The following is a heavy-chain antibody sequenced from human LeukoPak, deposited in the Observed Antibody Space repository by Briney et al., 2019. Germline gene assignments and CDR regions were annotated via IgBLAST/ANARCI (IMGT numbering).Heavy chain of an antibody. D-gene: IGHD3-10*01. CDR1: GFTFSSYW. J-gene: IGHJ6*03. CDR3: ATKYYYGSGSSYYYMDV. V-gene: IGHV3-7*03. CDR2: IKQDGSEK. Sequence: GGSLRLSCAASGFTFSSYWMSWVRQAPGKGLEWVANIKQDGSEKYYVDSVKGRFTISRDNSKNTLYLQMNSLRAEDTAVYYCATKYYYGSGSSYYYMDVWGKGTTVTVSS.